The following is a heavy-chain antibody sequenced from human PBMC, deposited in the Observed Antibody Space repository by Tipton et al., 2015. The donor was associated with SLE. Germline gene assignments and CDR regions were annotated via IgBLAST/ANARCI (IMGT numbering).Heavy chain of an antibody. V-gene: IGHV4-34*01. CDR2: INHSGST. Sequence: TLSLTCAVYGGSFSGYYWNWIRQPPGKGLEWIGEINHSGSTNYNPSLKSRVTISVDTSKNQFSLKLSSVTAADTAVYYCARVGWLVHVDYWGQGTLVTVSS. CDR1: GGSFSGYY. J-gene: IGHJ4*02. D-gene: IGHD6-19*01. CDR3: ARVGWLVHVDY.